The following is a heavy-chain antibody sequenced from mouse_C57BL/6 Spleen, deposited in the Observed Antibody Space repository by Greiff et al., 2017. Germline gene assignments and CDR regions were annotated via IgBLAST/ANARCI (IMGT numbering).Heavy chain of an antibody. CDR3: ARFLFDY. J-gene: IGHJ2*01. Sequence: QVQLQQSGAELVRPGTSVKVSCKASGYAFTNYLIEWVKQRPGQGLEWIGVINPGSGGTNYNEKFKGKATLTADKSSSTAYMQLSSLTSEYSAVYFCARFLFDYWGQGTTLTVSS. V-gene: IGHV1-54*01. CDR1: GYAFTNYL. CDR2: INPGSGGT.